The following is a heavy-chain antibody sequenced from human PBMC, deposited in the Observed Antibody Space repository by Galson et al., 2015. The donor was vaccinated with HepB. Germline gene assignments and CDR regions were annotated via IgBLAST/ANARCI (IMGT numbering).Heavy chain of an antibody. J-gene: IGHJ3*02. CDR2: IYPGDSDT. D-gene: IGHD3-22*01. CDR3: ARSSSSGYSNDAFDI. CDR1: GYSFTSYW. Sequence: QSGAEVKKPGESLKISCKGSGYSFTSYWIGWVRQMPGKGLEWMGIIYPGDSDTRYSPSFQGQVTISADKSISTAYLQWSSLKASDTAMYYCARSSSSGYSNDAFDIWGQGTMVTVSS. V-gene: IGHV5-51*03.